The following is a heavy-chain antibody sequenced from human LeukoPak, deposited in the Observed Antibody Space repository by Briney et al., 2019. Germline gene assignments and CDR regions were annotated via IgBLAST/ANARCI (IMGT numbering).Heavy chain of an antibody. D-gene: IGHD4-17*01. Sequence: PGGSLRLSCAASGFTFSSYSMNWVRQAPGKGLEWVSSVSSGSSYIYCADSVKGRFTISRDNAKNSLYLQMNSLRAEDTAVYYCARDYGDYGGLGYWGQGTLVTVSS. V-gene: IGHV3-21*01. CDR1: GFTFSSYS. J-gene: IGHJ4*02. CDR3: ARDYGDYGGLGY. CDR2: VSSGSSYI.